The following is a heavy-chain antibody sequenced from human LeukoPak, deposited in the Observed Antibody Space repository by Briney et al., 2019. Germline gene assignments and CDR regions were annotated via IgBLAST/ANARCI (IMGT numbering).Heavy chain of an antibody. CDR1: GYTFTGYY. Sequence: ASVKVSCKASGYTFTGYYMHWVRQAPGQGLEWMGWINPSGGSTSYAQKFQGRVTMTRDMSTSTVYMELSSLRSEDTAVYYCARCPGNYYYYMDVWGKGTTVTISS. CDR3: ARCPGNYYYYMDV. CDR2: INPSGGST. V-gene: IGHV1-46*01. J-gene: IGHJ6*03.